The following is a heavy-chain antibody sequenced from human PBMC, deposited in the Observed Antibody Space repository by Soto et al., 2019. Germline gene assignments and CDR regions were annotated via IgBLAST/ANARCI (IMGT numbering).Heavy chain of an antibody. CDR1: GFTFSSYA. J-gene: IGHJ4*02. D-gene: IGHD2-2*03. V-gene: IGHV3-23*01. CDR3: AKDGYCSSTSCPPPDY. Sequence: GGSLRLSCAASGFTFSSYAMSWVRQAPGKGLEWVSAISGSGGSTYYADSAKGRFTISRDNSKNTLYLQMNSLRAEDTAVYYCAKDGYCSSTSCPPPDYWGQGTLVTVSS. CDR2: ISGSGGST.